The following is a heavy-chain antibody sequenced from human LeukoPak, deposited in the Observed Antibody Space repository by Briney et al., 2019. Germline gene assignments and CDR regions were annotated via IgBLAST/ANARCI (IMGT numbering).Heavy chain of an antibody. D-gene: IGHD3-16*02. CDR2: IYYSGST. Sequence: SLPCTVSGGSISSYYWSWIRQPPGKGLEGIGYIYYSGSTNYNPSLQRGVNISVDTSKNHFSLKLSSVTAADTAVYYCARYVWGSYPTFEDYWGQGTLVTVSS. J-gene: IGHJ4*02. V-gene: IGHV4-59*01. CDR1: GGSISSYY. CDR3: ARYVWGSYPTFEDY.